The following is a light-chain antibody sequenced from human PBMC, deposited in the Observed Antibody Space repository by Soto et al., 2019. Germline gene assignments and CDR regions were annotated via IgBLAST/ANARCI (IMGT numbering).Light chain of an antibody. CDR2: NAS. CDR1: KGISTF. V-gene: IGKV1D-16*01. J-gene: IGKJ5*01. Sequence: DIQLTQSPSSLSASVGDRVTISCRASKGISTFLAWYQQKPGKAPKSLIKNASTLQSGVPSRFRGSGSNADFILTISSLQPEDFATYYCQQYSSYPRTFGQGTRLDLK. CDR3: QQYSSYPRT.